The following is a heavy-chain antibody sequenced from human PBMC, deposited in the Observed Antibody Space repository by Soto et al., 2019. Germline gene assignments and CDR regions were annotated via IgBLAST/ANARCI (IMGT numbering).Heavy chain of an antibody. CDR3: ERGIAARPNHNWFDP. CDR2: IYYSGST. V-gene: IGHV4-31*03. Sequence: PLSLTGTGSGGSISSGGYDWSWIRQHPGKGLEWIGYIYYSGSTYYNPSLKSRVTISVDTSKNQFSLKLSYVTAADTAVYYCERGIAARPNHNWFDPWGQGTLVTVSS. D-gene: IGHD6-6*01. J-gene: IGHJ5*02. CDR1: GGSISSGGYD.